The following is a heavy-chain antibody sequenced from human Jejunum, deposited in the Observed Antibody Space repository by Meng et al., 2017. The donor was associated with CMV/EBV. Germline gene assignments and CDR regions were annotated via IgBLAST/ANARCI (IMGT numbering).Heavy chain of an antibody. CDR2: IRLSGRTV. Sequence: AESEFRFRDYYMSWMRKAPGRRREWQSYIRLSGRTVKCEDSVKSRFTISRDNANNLMYLQMNSLRADDTTVYYCARGGGFIRFDPWGQGTLVTVSS. D-gene: IGHD3-16*02. CDR3: ARGGGFIRFDP. J-gene: IGHJ5*02. V-gene: IGHV3-11*01. CDR1: EFRFRDYY.